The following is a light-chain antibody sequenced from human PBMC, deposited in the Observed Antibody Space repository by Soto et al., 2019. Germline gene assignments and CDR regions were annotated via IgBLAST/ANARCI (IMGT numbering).Light chain of an antibody. Sequence: EIVLTQSPGTLSLSPGERATLSCSASQSVSSYYLAWYQQKPGQAPRLLIYAASSRATGIPDRFSGGGSGTDFTLTISRLEPEDFAVYYCQQYGGSPRTFGQGTKVDIK. V-gene: IGKV3-20*01. J-gene: IGKJ1*01. CDR2: AAS. CDR3: QQYGGSPRT. CDR1: QSVSSYY.